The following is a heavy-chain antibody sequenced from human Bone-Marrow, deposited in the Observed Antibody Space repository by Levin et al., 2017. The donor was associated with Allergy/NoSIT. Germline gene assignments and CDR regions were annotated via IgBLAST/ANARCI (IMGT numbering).Heavy chain of an antibody. Sequence: GGSLRLSCAASGFTFGDYAMSWFRQAPGKGLEWVGFIRSKTYGGTTEYAASVKGRFTISRDDSKSIAYLQMNSLKTEDTAVYYCTRGAGTTMLIAFDYWGQGTLVTVSS. CDR3: TRGAGTTMLIAFDY. V-gene: IGHV3-49*03. D-gene: IGHD1-1*01. J-gene: IGHJ4*02. CDR1: GFTFGDYA. CDR2: IRSKTYGGTT.